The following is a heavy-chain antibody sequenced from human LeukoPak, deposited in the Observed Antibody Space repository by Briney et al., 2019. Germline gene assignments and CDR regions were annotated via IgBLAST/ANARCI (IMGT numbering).Heavy chain of an antibody. Sequence: SETLSLTCTVSGGSISSYYWSWIRQPPGKGLEWIGYIYYSGSTNYNPSLKSRVTISVDTSKNQFSLKLSSVTAADAAVYYCARASSSWYYFDYWGQGTLVTVSS. V-gene: IGHV4-59*01. J-gene: IGHJ4*02. CDR2: IYYSGST. CDR3: ARASSSWYYFDY. CDR1: GGSISSYY. D-gene: IGHD6-13*01.